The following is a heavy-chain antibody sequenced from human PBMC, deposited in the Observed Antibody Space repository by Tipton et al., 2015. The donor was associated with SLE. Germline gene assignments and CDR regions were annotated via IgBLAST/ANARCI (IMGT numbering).Heavy chain of an antibody. V-gene: IGHV4-59*01. CDR2: IYYSGST. D-gene: IGHD3-22*01. J-gene: IGHJ4*02. CDR3: ARDKTSNYYDSSGSLDY. Sequence: GLVKPSETLSLTCTVSGGSISSYYWSWIRQPPGKGLEWIGYIYYSGSTNYNPSLKSRVTISVDTSKNQFSLKLSSVTAADTAVYYCARDKTSNYYDSSGSLDYWGQGTLVTVSS. CDR1: GGSISSYY.